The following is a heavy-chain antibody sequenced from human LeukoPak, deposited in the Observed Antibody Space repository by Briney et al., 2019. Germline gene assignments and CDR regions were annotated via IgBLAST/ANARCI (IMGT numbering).Heavy chain of an antibody. CDR2: ISSSGTTI. CDR3: AEVPGFWNA. Sequence: GGSLRLSCAASGFTFSSYSMNWVRQAPGKGLGWVSYISSSGTTIHYADSVKGRFTISRDNAKNSLYLQMNSLRAEDTAVYYCAEVPGFWNAWGQGTLVTVSS. J-gene: IGHJ5*02. D-gene: IGHD3-3*01. V-gene: IGHV3-48*01. CDR1: GFTFSSYS.